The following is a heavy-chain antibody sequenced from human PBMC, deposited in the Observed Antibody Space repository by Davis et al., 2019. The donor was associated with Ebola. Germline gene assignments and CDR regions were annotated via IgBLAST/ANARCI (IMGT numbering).Heavy chain of an antibody. CDR1: GFTFSSYA. CDR3: AKDKNYDFWSGYPHDAFDI. V-gene: IGHV3-23*01. D-gene: IGHD3-3*01. Sequence: GESLKISCAASGFTFSSYAMSRVHQAPGKGLEWVSAISGSGGSTYYADSVKGRFTISRDNSKNTLYLQMNSLRAEDTAIYYCAKDKNYDFWSGYPHDAFDIWGQGTMVTVSS. CDR2: ISGSGGST. J-gene: IGHJ3*02.